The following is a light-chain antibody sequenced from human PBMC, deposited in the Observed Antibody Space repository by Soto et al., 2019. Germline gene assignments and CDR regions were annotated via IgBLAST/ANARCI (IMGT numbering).Light chain of an antibody. CDR3: AAWDDSLSGEV. V-gene: IGLV1-47*01. Sequence: QSVLTQPPSASETPGQRITISCSGSSSNIGSNYVYWYQQLPGTAPKLLIYRNSQRPSGVPDRFSGSQSGTSASLAISGLRSEDEADYYCAAWDDSLSGEVFGTGTKLTVL. CDR1: SSNIGSNY. J-gene: IGLJ1*01. CDR2: RNS.